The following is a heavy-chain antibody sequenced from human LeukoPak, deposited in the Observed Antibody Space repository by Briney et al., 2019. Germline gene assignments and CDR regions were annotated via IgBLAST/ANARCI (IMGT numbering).Heavy chain of an antibody. J-gene: IGHJ4*02. CDR1: GFTFSSYW. Sequence: GGSLRLSCAASGFTFSSYWMHWVRQAPGKGLMWVSRLNTDGITTSYADSVKGRFTISRDNAKNTLYLQMNSLRAEDTAVYYCARFQGASDYWGQGTLVTVSS. CDR3: ARFQGASDY. CDR2: LNTDGITT. V-gene: IGHV3-74*01.